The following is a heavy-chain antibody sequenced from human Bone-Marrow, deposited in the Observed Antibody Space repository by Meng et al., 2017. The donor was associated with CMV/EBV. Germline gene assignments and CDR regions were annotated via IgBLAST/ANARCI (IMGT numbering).Heavy chain of an antibody. CDR1: GFTFSSYS. D-gene: IGHD3-10*01. CDR3: AKGDVLLWFGKGYYGMDV. Sequence: GESLKISCAASGFTFSSYSMNWVRQAPGKGLEWVSSISSSSSYIYYADSVKGRFTISRDNAKNSLYLQMNSLRAEDTAVYYCAKGDVLLWFGKGYYGMDVWGQGTTVTVSS. V-gene: IGHV3-21*01. J-gene: IGHJ6*02. CDR2: ISSSSSYI.